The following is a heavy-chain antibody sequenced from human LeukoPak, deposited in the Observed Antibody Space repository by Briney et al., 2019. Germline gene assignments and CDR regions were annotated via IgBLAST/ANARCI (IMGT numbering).Heavy chain of an antibody. CDR3: AKVPGDYGLFDY. J-gene: IGHJ4*02. Sequence: GGSLRLSCAASGFTFSSYAMSWVRQAPGKGLEWVSAISGSGGSTYYADSVNGRFTISRDNSKNTLYLQMNSLRAEDTAVYYCAKVPGDYGLFDYWGQGTLVTVSS. CDR2: ISGSGGST. V-gene: IGHV3-23*01. CDR1: GFTFSSYA. D-gene: IGHD4-17*01.